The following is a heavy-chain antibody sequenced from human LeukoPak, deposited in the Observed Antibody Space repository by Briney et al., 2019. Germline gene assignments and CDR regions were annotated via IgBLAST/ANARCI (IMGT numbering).Heavy chain of an antibody. CDR1: GFSFSSYA. Sequence: GRSLRLSCAASGFSFSSYAMHWVRQAPGKGLEWVAFISYDGNDKYYADSVKGRFTTPRDNSKKTLSVQMNSLRVEDTALYYCAREGKYTSTWPVDHWGQGTLVTVSS. V-gene: IGHV3-30*04. CDR2: ISYDGNDK. J-gene: IGHJ4*02. CDR3: AREGKYTSTWPVDH. D-gene: IGHD6-19*01.